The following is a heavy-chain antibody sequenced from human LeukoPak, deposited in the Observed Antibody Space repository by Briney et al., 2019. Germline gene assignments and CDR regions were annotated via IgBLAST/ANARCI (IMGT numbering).Heavy chain of an antibody. CDR2: ISSSSSTI. CDR1: GFTLSSYS. CDR3: ARGRRIAAAEGDFDY. V-gene: IGHV3-48*02. J-gene: IGHJ4*02. Sequence: GGSLRLSCAASGFTLSSYSMNWVRQAPGKGLEWVSYISSSSSTIYYADSVKGRFTISRDNAKNSLYPQMNSLRDEDTAVYYCARGRRIAAAEGDFDYWGQGTLVTVSS. D-gene: IGHD6-13*01.